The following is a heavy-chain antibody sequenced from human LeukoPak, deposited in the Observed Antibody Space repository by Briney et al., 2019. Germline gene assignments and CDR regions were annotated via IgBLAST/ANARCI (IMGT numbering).Heavy chain of an antibody. CDR2: LSGSGDST. D-gene: IGHD6-19*01. CDR1: GFTFSKYA. CDR3: AKGAYYSGWYSWFDP. Sequence: LPGGSLRLSCAASGFTFSKYAMNWVRQAPGKGLEWVSALSGSGDSTYYADSVKGRFTISRDNSKNTLYLQMNSLGAEDTAVYYCAKGAYYSGWYSWFDPWGQGTLVIVSS. J-gene: IGHJ5*02. V-gene: IGHV3-23*01.